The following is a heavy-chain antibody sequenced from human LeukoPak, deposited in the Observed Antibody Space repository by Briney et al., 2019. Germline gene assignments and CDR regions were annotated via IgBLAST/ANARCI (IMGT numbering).Heavy chain of an antibody. CDR1: GFTFSSYA. J-gene: IGHJ4*02. CDR2: ISGSGGST. V-gene: IGHV3-23*01. Sequence: PGGSLRLSCAASGFTFSSYAMSWVRQAPGKGLEWVSAISGSGGSTYYADSVKGRFTISRDNSKNTLYLQMNSLRAEDTAVYYCARSCYGSGSYYPEPSDYWGQGTLVTVSS. CDR3: ARSCYGSGSYYPEPSDY. D-gene: IGHD3-10*01.